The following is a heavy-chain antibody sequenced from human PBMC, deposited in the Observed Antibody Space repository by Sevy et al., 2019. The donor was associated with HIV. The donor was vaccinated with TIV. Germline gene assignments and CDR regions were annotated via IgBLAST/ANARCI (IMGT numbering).Heavy chain of an antibody. CDR1: GFTPSTYG. V-gene: IGHV3-33*01. D-gene: IGHD2-8*01. CDR2: IGYDGSNK. J-gene: IGHJ4*02. Sequence: LSLTCAASGFTPSTYGMHWVRQAPGKGLEWVAVIGYDGSNKYYADSVKGRFTISRDNSKNTLFLQMDSLRAEDTAVYYCARDPRMYGDYLLAYFDSWGQGTLVTVS. CDR3: ARDPRMYGDYLLAYFDS.